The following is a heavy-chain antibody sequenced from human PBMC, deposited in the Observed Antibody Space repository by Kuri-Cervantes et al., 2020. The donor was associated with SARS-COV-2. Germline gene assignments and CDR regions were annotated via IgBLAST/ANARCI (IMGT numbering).Heavy chain of an antibody. V-gene: IGHV3-48*03. J-gene: IGHJ3*02. CDR3: ARDRYSSSWYFVGAFDI. CDR1: GFTFSSYA. D-gene: IGHD6-13*01. CDR2: ISSSGSTI. Sequence: GGSLRLSCAASGFTFSSYAMNWVRQAPGKGLEWVSYISSSGSTIYYADSVKGRFTISRDNAKNSLYLQMNSPRAEDTAVYYCARDRYSSSWYFVGAFDIWGQGTMVTVSS.